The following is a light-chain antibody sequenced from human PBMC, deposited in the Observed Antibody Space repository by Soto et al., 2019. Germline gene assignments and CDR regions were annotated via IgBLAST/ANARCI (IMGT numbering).Light chain of an antibody. Sequence: DIQMTQSPSTLSASLGDRGNITFRASPNINQVLAWYQQKPGKAPKFLIYDASILESGVPSRFSGTGSGTEFTLTISSLQPDDFATYYCQRYNSNSRTFGQGTKVEIK. V-gene: IGKV1-5*01. CDR3: QRYNSNSRT. CDR2: DAS. CDR1: PNINQV. J-gene: IGKJ1*01.